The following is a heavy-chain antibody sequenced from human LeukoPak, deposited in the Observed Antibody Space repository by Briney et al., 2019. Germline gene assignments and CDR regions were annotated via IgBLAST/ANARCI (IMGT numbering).Heavy chain of an antibody. Sequence: GGSLRLSCAASGFTFGSYEMNWVRQAPGKGLEWVSYISSSGSTIYYADSLKGRFTISRDNAKNSLYLQMNSLRAEDTAVYYCARASMRMTTAGLVDYWGQGTLVTVSS. J-gene: IGHJ4*02. CDR1: GFTFGSYE. CDR2: ISSSGSTI. D-gene: IGHD6-13*01. V-gene: IGHV3-48*03. CDR3: ARASMRMTTAGLVDY.